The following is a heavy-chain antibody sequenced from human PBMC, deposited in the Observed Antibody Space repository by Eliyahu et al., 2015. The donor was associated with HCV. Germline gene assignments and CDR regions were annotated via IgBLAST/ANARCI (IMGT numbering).Heavy chain of an antibody. CDR3: ATHPIVVVPAGGKSRGRDWYFDL. CDR2: FDPEDGET. J-gene: IGHJ2*01. Sequence: QVQLVQSGAEVKKPGASVKVSCKVSGYTLTELSMHWVRRAPGKGLEWMGGFDPEDGETIYAQKFQGRVTMTEDTSTDTAYMELSSLRSEDTAVYYCATHPIVVVPAGGKSRGRDWYFDLWGRGTLVTVSS. D-gene: IGHD2-2*01. CDR1: GYTLTELS. V-gene: IGHV1-24*01.